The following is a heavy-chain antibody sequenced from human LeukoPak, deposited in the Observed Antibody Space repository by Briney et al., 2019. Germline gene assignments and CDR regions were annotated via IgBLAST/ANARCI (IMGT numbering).Heavy chain of an antibody. CDR1: GYSFDTYY. J-gene: IGHJ4*02. CDR3: ARDMTTQGSREGIFDY. D-gene: IGHD3-10*01. Sequence: ASVKVSCKSSGYSFDTYYMHWIRQAPGQGLEWMGIINPSGTSSTTQKLHGRITMTRDMSTGTVYMEPSSLRSEDTAVYYCARDMTTQGSREGIFDYWGQGTLVTVSS. CDR2: INPSGTS. V-gene: IGHV1-46*02.